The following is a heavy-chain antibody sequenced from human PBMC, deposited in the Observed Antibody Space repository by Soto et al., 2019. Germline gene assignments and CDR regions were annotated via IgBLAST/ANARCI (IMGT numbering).Heavy chain of an antibody. CDR3: LRGRLFQESYYYYNVDV. V-gene: IGHV1-3*01. J-gene: IGHJ6*02. CDR2: INAGNGNT. CDR1: GYTFTSYA. D-gene: IGHD3-16*01. Sequence: GASVKVSCKASGYTFTSYAMHWVRQAPGQRLEWMGWINAGNGNTKYSQKFQGRVTITRDTSASTAYMELSSLRSEDTAVYYCLRGRLFQESYYYYNVDVWGQGTTVTVSS.